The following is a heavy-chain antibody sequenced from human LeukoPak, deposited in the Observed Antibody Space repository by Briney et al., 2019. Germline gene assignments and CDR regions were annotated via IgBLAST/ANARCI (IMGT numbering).Heavy chain of an antibody. D-gene: IGHD2-15*01. J-gene: IGHJ4*02. Sequence: GGSLRLSCAASEFTFSDYYMSWIRQAPGKGLEWVSYISSSGGTAYYADSAKGRFTISRDNAKNSLYLQMNSLRAEDTAVYYCAKDSKSQRVVVAATDYWGQGTLVTVSS. CDR1: EFTFSDYY. CDR2: ISSSGGTA. CDR3: AKDSKSQRVVVAATDY. V-gene: IGHV3-11*01.